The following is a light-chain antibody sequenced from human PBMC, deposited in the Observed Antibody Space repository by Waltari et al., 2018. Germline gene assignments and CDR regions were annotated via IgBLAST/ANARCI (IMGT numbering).Light chain of an antibody. CDR1: QGISSF. J-gene: IGKJ4*01. CDR3: QQLNSYPPT. V-gene: IGKV1-9*01. Sequence: QLTKSPSSLSASVGDRVTITCRASQGISSFLAWYQQKAGKAPKLLIYAASTLQSGVPSRFSGSGSGTDFTLTISSLQPEDFATYYCQQLNSYPPTFGGGTKVEIK. CDR2: AAS.